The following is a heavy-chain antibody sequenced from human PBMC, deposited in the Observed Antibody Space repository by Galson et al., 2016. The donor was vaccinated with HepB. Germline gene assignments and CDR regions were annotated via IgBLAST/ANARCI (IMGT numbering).Heavy chain of an antibody. CDR3: GRDHDTTVVDY. D-gene: IGHD3-9*01. J-gene: IGHJ4*02. V-gene: IGHV4-59*01. CDR1: GGSISNYY. Sequence: SETLSLTCTVSGGSISNYYWSWIRQPPGKGLEWIGYIYYSGSTNYNPSLKSRVTISVDTSKNQFSLKLSSVTAADTAVYYCGRDHDTTVVDYWGQGTLVTVSS. CDR2: IYYSGST.